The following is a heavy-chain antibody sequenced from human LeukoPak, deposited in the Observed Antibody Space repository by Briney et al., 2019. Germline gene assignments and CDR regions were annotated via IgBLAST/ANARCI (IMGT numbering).Heavy chain of an antibody. CDR2: INTKTGAT. CDR3: ARGVVACPN. J-gene: IGHJ4*02. Sequence: GASVKVSCKASGYKFTSYGISWVRQAPGQGLEWMGWINTKTGATNIAQKFQGRVTMTRDTSVNTAYIEVSRLTSDDTAVYFCARGVVACPNWGQGTLVTVSS. CDR1: GYKFTSYG. D-gene: IGHD2-15*01. V-gene: IGHV1-2*02.